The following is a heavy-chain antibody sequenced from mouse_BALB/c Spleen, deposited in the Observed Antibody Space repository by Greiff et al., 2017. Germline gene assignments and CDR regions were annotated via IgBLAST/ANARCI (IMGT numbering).Heavy chain of an antibody. CDR3: ARGDPYYGNYYYAMDY. D-gene: IGHD2-10*01. J-gene: IGHJ4*01. V-gene: IGHV7-3*02. CDR1: GFTFTDYY. Sequence: EVQLVESGGGLVQPGGSLRLSCATSGFTFTDYYMSWVRQPPGKALEWLGFIRNKANGYTTEYSASVKGRFTISRDNSQSILYLQMNTLRAEDSATYYCARGDPYYGNYYYAMDYWGQGTSVTVSS. CDR2: IRNKANGYTT.